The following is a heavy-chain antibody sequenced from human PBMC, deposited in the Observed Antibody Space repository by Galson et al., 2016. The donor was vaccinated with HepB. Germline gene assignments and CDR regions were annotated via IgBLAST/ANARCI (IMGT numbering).Heavy chain of an antibody. D-gene: IGHD1-14*01. V-gene: IGHV3-48*02. CDR3: EIAGW. J-gene: IGHJ4*02. CDR2: ISSSSDTV. CDR1: GFTFNTYS. Sequence: SLRLSCAASGFTFNTYSMNWVRQTPGKGLEWFSYISSSSDTVKYADSVKGRFTISRDNAKNSLYLQMNSRRDEYTAIYYCEIAGWWGQGSLVTVSP.